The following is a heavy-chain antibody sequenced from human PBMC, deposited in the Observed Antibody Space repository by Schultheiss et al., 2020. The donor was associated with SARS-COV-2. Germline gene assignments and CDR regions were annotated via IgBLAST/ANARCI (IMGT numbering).Heavy chain of an antibody. CDR2: ISAYNGNT. Sequence: GESLKISCKASGYTFTGYYMHWVRQAPGQGLEWMGWISAYNGNTNYAQKLQGRVTMTTDTSTTTTFMELRSLRGDDTAVYYCARDIGGGFDYWGQGTLVTVSS. J-gene: IGHJ4*02. CDR1: GYTFTGYY. V-gene: IGHV1-18*04. CDR3: ARDIGGGFDY.